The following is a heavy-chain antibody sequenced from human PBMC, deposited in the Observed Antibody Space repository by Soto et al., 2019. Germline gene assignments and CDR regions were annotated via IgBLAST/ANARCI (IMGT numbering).Heavy chain of an antibody. V-gene: IGHV4-61*08. CDR3: ARGRDGSKVGW. Sequence: QLQLQESGPGLVKPSETLSLTCTVSGDSVSSTGYYWSWIRQPPGKGLEWIGYIFYSGSTEYNPSLTSRVIISADTSKHQFALKVSSVTAADTAVYYCARGRDGSKVGWWGQGTLVPVS. CDR2: IFYSGST. D-gene: IGHD3-10*01. CDR1: GDSVSSTGYY. J-gene: IGHJ4*02.